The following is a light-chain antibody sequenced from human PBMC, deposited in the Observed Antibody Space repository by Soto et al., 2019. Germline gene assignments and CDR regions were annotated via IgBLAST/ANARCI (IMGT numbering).Light chain of an antibody. V-gene: IGKV1-9*01. CDR2: VAS. CDR3: QQLNSYPLT. Sequence: DIQLTHSPSFLSASVGERVPITCRASQGISTYLAWYQQKPGRAPNLLIYVASTLQSGVPSRFSGSGSGTEFTLTISSLQPEDFATYYCQQLNSYPLTFGGGTRLEIK. CDR1: QGISTY. J-gene: IGKJ5*01.